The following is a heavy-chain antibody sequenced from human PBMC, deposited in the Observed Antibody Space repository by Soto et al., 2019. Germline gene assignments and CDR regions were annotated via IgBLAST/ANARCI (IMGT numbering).Heavy chain of an antibody. J-gene: IGHJ5*02. D-gene: IGHD3-10*01. Sequence: SETLSLTCTVSGGSISSGGYYWSWIRQHPGKGLEWIGEISQSGSANYNPSLKSRVTISIDTSKNQFSLKLSSVTAADTAIYYFASSPALYYYASGSRGFDPWGQGTLVTVSS. V-gene: IGHV4-31*03. CDR3: ASSPALYYYASGSRGFDP. CDR2: ISQSGSA. CDR1: GGSISSGGYY.